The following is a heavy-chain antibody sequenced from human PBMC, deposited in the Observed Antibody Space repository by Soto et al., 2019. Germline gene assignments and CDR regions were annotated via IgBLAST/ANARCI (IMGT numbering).Heavy chain of an antibody. CDR3: ASEFRLGHSGYQRYLQL. V-gene: IGHV3-30-3*01. J-gene: IGHJ1*01. CDR2: ISYDENNK. D-gene: IGHD5-12*01. Sequence: QVHLVESGGGVVQPGRSLRLSCAASGFAFSSYAMHWVRQAPGKGLEWVAVISYDENNKYYADSVKGRFTISRDNSKNTLSLQMNSLRPEDTAVYYCASEFRLGHSGYQRYLQLWGQGTLVTVSS. CDR1: GFAFSSYA.